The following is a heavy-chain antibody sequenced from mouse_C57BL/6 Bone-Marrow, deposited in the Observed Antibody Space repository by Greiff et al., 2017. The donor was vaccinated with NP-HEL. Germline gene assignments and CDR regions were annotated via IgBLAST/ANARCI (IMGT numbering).Heavy chain of an antibody. V-gene: IGHV1-19*01. J-gene: IGHJ2*01. D-gene: IGHD1-1*01. CDR1: GYTFTDYY. CDR3: GSTVLDY. Sequence: QLHHSVPVLVKPGSSLKMSCKASGYTFTDYYMNWVKQSHGKSLEWIGVINPYNGGTSYNQKFKGKATLTVDKSSSTAYMELNSLTSEDSAVYYCGSTVLDYWGQGTTLTVSS. CDR2: INPYNGGT.